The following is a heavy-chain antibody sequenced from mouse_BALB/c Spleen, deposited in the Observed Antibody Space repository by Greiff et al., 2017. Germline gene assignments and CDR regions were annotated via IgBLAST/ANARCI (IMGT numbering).Heavy chain of an antibody. CDR1: GFTFSSYT. V-gene: IGHV5-12-2*01. CDR2: ISNGGGST. CDR3: ARRGDVDAMDY. D-gene: IGHD3-3*01. Sequence: DVKLVESGGGLVQPGGSLKLSCAASGFTFSSYTMSWVRQTPEKRLEWVAYISNGGGSTYYPDTVKGRFTISRDNAKNTLYLQMSSLKSEDTAMYYCARRGDVDAMDYWGQGTSVTVSS. J-gene: IGHJ4*01.